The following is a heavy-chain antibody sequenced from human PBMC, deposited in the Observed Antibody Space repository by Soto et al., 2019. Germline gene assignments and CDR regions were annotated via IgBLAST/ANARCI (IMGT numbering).Heavy chain of an antibody. CDR1: GFTFSSYG. CDR2: IWYDGSNK. D-gene: IGHD6-19*01. Sequence: GGSLRLSCAASGFTFSSYGMQWVRQAPGKGLEWVAVIWYDGSNKYYADSVKGRFTISRDNSKNTLYLQMNSLRAEDTAVYYCARVSGWSWYFDYWGQGTLVTVSS. V-gene: IGHV3-33*01. J-gene: IGHJ4*02. CDR3: ARVSGWSWYFDY.